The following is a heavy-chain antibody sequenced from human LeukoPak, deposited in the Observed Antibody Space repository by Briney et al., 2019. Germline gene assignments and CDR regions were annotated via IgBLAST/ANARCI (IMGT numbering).Heavy chain of an antibody. V-gene: IGHV3-21*01. CDR2: ISSSSIYI. D-gene: IGHD5-12*01. J-gene: IGHJ4*02. CDR1: GFTFSNYR. CDR3: ARGPSGYHNT. Sequence: SGGSLRLSCAASGFTFSNYRMNWVRQAPGKGLEWVSSISSSSIYIYYADSLKGRFTISRDNAKNSLYLQMNSLRAEDTAVYYCARGPSGYHNTGGQGTLVTVSS.